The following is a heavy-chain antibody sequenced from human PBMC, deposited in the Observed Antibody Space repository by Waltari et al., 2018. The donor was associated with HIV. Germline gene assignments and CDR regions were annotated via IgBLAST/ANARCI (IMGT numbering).Heavy chain of an antibody. CDR3: ARGRDGYQIGDFDY. J-gene: IGHJ4*02. V-gene: IGHV1-8*01. CDR1: GYTFTSYD. Sequence: QVQLVQSGAEVKTPGASVKVSCTDSGYTFTSYDINWARKATGQGLEWMGWINPNSGNTGYAQKFQGRVTMTRNTSISTAYMELSSLRSEDTAVYYCARGRDGYQIGDFDYWGQGTLVTVSS. CDR2: INPNSGNT. D-gene: IGHD5-12*01.